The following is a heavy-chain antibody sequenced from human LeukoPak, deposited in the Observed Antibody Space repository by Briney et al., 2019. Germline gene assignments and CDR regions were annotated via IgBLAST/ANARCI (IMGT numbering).Heavy chain of an antibody. D-gene: IGHD6-13*01. CDR1: GFTFDDYG. CDR2: INWNGIRT. V-gene: IGHV3-20*04. J-gene: IGHJ4*02. CDR3: ARDSLTQSSSWYYDY. Sequence: PGGSLRLSCTASGFTFDDYGMSWVRQAPGKGLEWVSGINWNGIRTGYADSVNGRFTIFRDNAKNSLYLQMNSLRAEDTAVYYCARDSLTQSSSWYYDYWGQGTLVTVSS.